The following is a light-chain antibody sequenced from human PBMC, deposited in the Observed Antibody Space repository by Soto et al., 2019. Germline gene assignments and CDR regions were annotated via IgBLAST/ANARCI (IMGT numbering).Light chain of an antibody. Sequence: DIQMTQSPSTLSASVGDRVTITCRASQSISNWLAWYQQKPGKAPKLLIYKASSLESGVPSRFGGRGSGTEFTLTISNLQPDDFSTYYCQQDNSYSPTFGQGTKVEI. CDR3: QQDNSYSPT. V-gene: IGKV1-5*03. J-gene: IGKJ1*01. CDR2: KAS. CDR1: QSISNW.